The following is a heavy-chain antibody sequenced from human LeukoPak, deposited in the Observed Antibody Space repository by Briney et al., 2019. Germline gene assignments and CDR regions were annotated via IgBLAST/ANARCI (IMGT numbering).Heavy chain of an antibody. V-gene: IGHV4-4*07. D-gene: IGHD6-25*01. CDR3: ARELPAPRSYYYYYYGMDV. CDR1: CGSLNCYY. CDR2: IYTSGST. J-gene: IGHJ6*02. Sequence: KPSETLSLTCTGSCGSLNCYYWGWIRQPPGEGLEWIGRIYTSGSTNYNPSLKSRVTMSVDTSKNQFSLKLSSVTAADTAVYYCARELPAPRSYYYYYYGMDVWGQGTTVTVSS.